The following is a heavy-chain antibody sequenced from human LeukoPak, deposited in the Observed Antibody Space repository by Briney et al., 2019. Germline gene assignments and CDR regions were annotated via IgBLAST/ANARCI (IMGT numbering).Heavy chain of an antibody. CDR3: ATTAGSGYYYY. CDR1: GYTFTSYG. V-gene: IGHV1-18*01. Sequence: ASVKVSCKASGYTFTSYGISWVRQAPGQGLEWMGWISAYNGNTNYAQKFQGRVTMTEDTSIDTAYMELSSLRSEDTAVYYCATTAGSGYYYYWGQGTLVTVSS. D-gene: IGHD3-22*01. J-gene: IGHJ4*02. CDR2: ISAYNGNT.